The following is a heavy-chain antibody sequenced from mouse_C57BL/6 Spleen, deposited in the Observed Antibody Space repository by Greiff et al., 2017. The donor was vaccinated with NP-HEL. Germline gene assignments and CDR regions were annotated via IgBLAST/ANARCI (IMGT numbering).Heavy chain of an antibody. CDR1: GFTFSDYG. CDR2: ISNLAYSI. V-gene: IGHV5-15*01. J-gene: IGHJ2*01. Sequence: EVKLVESGGGLVQPGGSLKLSCAASGFTFSDYGMAWVRQAPRKGPEWVAFISNLAYSIYYADTVTGRFTISRENAKNTLYLEMSSLRSEDTAMYYCARQAYYSNFYYFDYWGQGTTLTVSS. D-gene: IGHD2-5*01. CDR3: ARQAYYSNFYYFDY.